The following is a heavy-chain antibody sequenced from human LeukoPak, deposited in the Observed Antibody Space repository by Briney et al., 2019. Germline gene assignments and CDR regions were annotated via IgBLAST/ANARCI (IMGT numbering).Heavy chain of an antibody. D-gene: IGHD3-22*01. CDR3: ARANITSYYDSRGYDAFDV. CDR2: IYPDDSDT. J-gene: IGHJ3*01. CDR1: GYRFNAYW. Sequence: GESLQISCKGSGYRFNAYWIAWVRQMPGKGLEWMGIIYPDDSDTRYSPSFQGQVTISADKSVRTAYLQWSSLKASDTAMYYCARANITSYYDSRGYDAFDVWGQGTMVTVSS. V-gene: IGHV5-51*01.